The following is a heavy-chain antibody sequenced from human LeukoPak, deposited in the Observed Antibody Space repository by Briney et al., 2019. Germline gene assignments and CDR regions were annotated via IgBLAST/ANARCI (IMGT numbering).Heavy chain of an antibody. CDR3: ASCSSTNCY. V-gene: IGHV3-48*01. D-gene: IGHD2-2*01. Sequence: PGGSLRLSCAASGFTFSSFSMNWVRQAPGKGLEWVSFITGSSSTIYYADFVKGRFTISRDNAKNSLYLQMNSLRAEDTAVYYCASCSSTNCYWGQGTLVTVSS. J-gene: IGHJ4*02. CDR2: ITGSSSTI. CDR1: GFTFSSFS.